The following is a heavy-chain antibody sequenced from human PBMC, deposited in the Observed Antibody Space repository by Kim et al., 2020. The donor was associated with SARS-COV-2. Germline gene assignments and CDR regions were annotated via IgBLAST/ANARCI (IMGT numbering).Heavy chain of an antibody. Sequence: TNYAESVKGRLTITRDTSKNTVYLQMNSLRAEDTAVYYCATDRCPPDPWFGGQGTLVTVSS. CDR3: ATDRCPPDPWF. D-gene: IGHD3-10*01. V-gene: IGHV3-15*06. CDR2: T. J-gene: IGHJ4*02.